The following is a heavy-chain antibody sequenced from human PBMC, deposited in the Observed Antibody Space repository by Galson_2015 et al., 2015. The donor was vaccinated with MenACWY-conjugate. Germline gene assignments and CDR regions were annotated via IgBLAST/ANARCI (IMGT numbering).Heavy chain of an antibody. Sequence: SLRLSCAASGFTFSTYWMHWVRQAPGKGLVWVSRIHSDGSTTNYADSVKGRFTISRDNAKNTLYLQMNSLRAEDTAVYYCARGSGWSLFDYWGQGSLVTVSS. CDR3: ARGSGWSLFDY. CDR2: IHSDGSTT. CDR1: GFTFSTYW. V-gene: IGHV3-74*01. J-gene: IGHJ4*02. D-gene: IGHD6-19*01.